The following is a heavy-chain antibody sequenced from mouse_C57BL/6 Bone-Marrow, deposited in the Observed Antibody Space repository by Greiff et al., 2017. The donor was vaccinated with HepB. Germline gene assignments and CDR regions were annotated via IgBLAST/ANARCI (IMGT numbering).Heavy chain of an antibody. V-gene: IGHV2-5*01. CDR3: AKRETYGSSLYAMDY. CDR1: GFSLTSYG. Sequence: VHLVESGPGLVQPSQSLSITCTVSGFSLTSYGVHWVRQSPGKGLEWLGVIWRGGSTDYNAAFMSRLSITKDNSKSQVFFKMNSLQADDTAIYYCAKRETYGSSLYAMDYWGQGTSVTVSS. D-gene: IGHD1-1*01. CDR2: IWRGGST. J-gene: IGHJ4*01.